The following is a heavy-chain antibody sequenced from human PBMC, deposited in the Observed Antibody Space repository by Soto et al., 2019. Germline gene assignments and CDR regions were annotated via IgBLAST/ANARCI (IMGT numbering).Heavy chain of an antibody. CDR1: GGTFSSYA. Sequence: GASVKVSCKASGGTFSSYAISWVRQAPGQGLDWMGIINPSGGSTSYAQKFQGRVTMTRDTSTSTVYMELSSLRSEDTAVYYCAREGLCISTSCYPLALVDVWGQGTTVTVSS. D-gene: IGHD2-2*01. J-gene: IGHJ6*02. V-gene: IGHV1-46*01. CDR3: AREGLCISTSCYPLALVDV. CDR2: INPSGGST.